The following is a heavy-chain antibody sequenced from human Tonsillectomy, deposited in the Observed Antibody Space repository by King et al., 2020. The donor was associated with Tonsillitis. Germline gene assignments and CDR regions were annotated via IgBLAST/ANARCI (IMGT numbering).Heavy chain of an antibody. V-gene: IGHV2-70*04. CDR3: ARTGNYGLGNYPFDY. J-gene: IGHJ4*02. CDR2: IDWDDDK. D-gene: IGHD3-10*01. Sequence: QVTLKESGPALVKPPQTLTLTCTFSGFSLNTSKMRVHWIRQPPGKALEWLARIDWDDDKFYSTSLKTRLTISKDTSKNQVVLTMTNMDPVDTATYFCARTGNYGLGNYPFDYWGQGTLITVSS. CDR1: GFSLNTSKMR.